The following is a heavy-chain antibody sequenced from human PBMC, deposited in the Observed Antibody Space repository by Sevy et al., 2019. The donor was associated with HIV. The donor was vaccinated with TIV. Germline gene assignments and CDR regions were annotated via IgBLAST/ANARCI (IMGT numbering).Heavy chain of an antibody. CDR1: GFNISSNY. CDR3: ARDCSSTSCLWGMDV. D-gene: IGHD2-2*01. CDR2: IKLDGSEK. V-gene: IGHV3-7*03. J-gene: IGHJ6*02. Sequence: GGSLRLSCAASGFNISSNYLSWVRQAPGKGLEWVANIKLDGSEKYYVDSVKGRFTISRDNAKNSLYLQMNSLRAEDTAVYYCARDCSSTSCLWGMDVWGQGTTVTVSS.